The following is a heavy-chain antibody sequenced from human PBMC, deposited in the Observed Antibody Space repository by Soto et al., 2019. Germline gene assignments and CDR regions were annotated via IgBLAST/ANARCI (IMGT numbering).Heavy chain of an antibody. V-gene: IGHV3-9*01. Sequence: GGSLRLSCAASGFSFDDYAMHWVRQAPGKGLEWVSGISWNSGSIGYADSVKGRFTISRDNAKNSLYLQMNSLRGEDTALYYCAKDIRTSACYMDVWGKGTTVTVSS. CDR3: AKDIRTSACYMDV. CDR1: GFSFDDYA. J-gene: IGHJ6*03. CDR2: ISWNSGSI. D-gene: IGHD6-19*01.